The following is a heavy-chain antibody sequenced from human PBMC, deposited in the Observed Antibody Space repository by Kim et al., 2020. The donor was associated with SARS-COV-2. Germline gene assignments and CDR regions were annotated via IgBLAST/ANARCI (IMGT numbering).Heavy chain of an antibody. J-gene: IGHJ4*02. CDR1: GFTFSSYA. CDR3: ARGIFGSSWTGDY. Sequence: GGSLRLSCAASGFTFSSYAMHWVRQAPGKGLEWVAVISYDGSNKYYADSVKGRFTISRDNSKNTLYLQMNSLRAEDTAVYYCARGIFGSSWTGDYWGQGTLVTVSS. CDR2: ISYDGSNK. D-gene: IGHD6-13*01. V-gene: IGHV3-30-3*01.